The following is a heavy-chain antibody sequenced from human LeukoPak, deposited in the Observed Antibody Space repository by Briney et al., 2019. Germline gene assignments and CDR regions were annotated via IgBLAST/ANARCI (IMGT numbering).Heavy chain of an antibody. Sequence: SETLSLTCAVYGGSFSGYYWSWIRQPPGKGLEWIGEINHSGSTNYNPSLKSRVTISVDTSKNQFSLKLSSVTAADTAVYYCARAERRITIFGVVIKGVILDYWGQGTLVTVSS. J-gene: IGHJ4*02. D-gene: IGHD3-3*01. CDR2: INHSGST. CDR3: ARAERRITIFGVVIKGVILDY. V-gene: IGHV4-34*01. CDR1: GGSFSGYY.